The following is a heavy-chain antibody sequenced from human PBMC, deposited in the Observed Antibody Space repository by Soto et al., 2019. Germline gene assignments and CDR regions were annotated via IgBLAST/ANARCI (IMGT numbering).Heavy chain of an antibody. Sequence: SETLSLTCSVSGDSISSGDYYWTWLRQPPGQGLEWIGNIYFNGNTNYNPSLQSRLIISLETSKNQVSLKLTSLTAADTAVYYCARELSGYSYGPGEVYWGQGTLVTVSS. D-gene: IGHD5-12*01. CDR2: IYFNGNT. V-gene: IGHV4-30-4*01. CDR3: ARELSGYSYGPGEVY. CDR1: GDSISSGDYY. J-gene: IGHJ4*02.